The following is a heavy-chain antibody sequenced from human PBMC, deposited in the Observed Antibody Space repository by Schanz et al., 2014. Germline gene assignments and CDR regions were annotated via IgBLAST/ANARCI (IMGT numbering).Heavy chain of an antibody. D-gene: IGHD3-10*01. CDR2: INHSGST. V-gene: IGHV4-34*01. CDR3: ARDMVENWFDS. J-gene: IGHJ5*01. Sequence: QVQLQQWGAGLLKPSETLSLTCAVYGGSFSDYYWSWIRQPPGKGLEWIGEINHSGSTNYNPSLKMRVTISKDPSKTQFPLKLTSGTAADTAVYYCARDMVENWFDSWGQGTLVTVSS. CDR1: GGSFSDYY.